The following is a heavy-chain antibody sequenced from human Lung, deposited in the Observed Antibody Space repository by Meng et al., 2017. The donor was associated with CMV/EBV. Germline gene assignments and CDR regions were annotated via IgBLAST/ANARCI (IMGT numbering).Heavy chain of an antibody. V-gene: IGHV4-31*03. J-gene: IGHJ2*01. CDR3: ARPGAAAETEGFDL. D-gene: IGHD6-13*01. CDR1: GGSISSGGYY. CDR2: IYYSGST. Sequence: TLSLXXTVSGGSISSGGYYWSWIRQHPGKGLEWIGYIYYSGSTYYNPSLKSRVTISVDTSKNQFSLKLSSVTAADTAVYYCARPGAAAETEGFDLWGHGTXVTVSS.